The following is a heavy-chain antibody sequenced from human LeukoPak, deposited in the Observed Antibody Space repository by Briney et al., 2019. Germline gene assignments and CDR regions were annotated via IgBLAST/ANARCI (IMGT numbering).Heavy chain of an antibody. J-gene: IGHJ4*02. Sequence: ASVNGSCKASGGTFSSYAITWVRQAPGQGLEWMGRIIPILGIANYAQKFQGRVTITADKSTSTAYMELSRLRSEDTAVYYCARLQKTYYYDSSGYYGLGDYWGQCRLLTVSS. CDR3: ARLQKTYYYDSSGYYGLGDY. CDR2: IIPILGIA. V-gene: IGHV1-69*04. CDR1: GGTFSSYA. D-gene: IGHD3-22*01.